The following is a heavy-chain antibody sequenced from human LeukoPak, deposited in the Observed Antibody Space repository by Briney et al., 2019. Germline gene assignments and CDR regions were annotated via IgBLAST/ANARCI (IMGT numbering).Heavy chain of an antibody. CDR2: TCGSGAAT. Sequence: GGSLRLSCAASGFTFNTYGMNWVRQAPGKGLEWVSGTCGSGAATYYADSVKGRFTISRDNSKNILYLQMNSLGAEDTAIYYCARDLRICPRKYDSSSHPFDYWGQGTLVTVSS. CDR3: ARDLRICPRKYDSSSHPFDY. J-gene: IGHJ4*02. V-gene: IGHV3-23*01. D-gene: IGHD3-22*01. CDR1: GFTFNTYG.